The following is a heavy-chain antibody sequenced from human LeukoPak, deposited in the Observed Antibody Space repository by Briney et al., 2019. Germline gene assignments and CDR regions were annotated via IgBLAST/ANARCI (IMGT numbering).Heavy chain of an antibody. J-gene: IGHJ4*02. CDR1: GFIFSTYW. D-gene: IGHD6-13*01. V-gene: IGHV3-7*03. CDR2: IKQDGSEK. Sequence: GGSLRLSCAASGFIFSTYWMSWVRQAPGKGLEWVANIKQDGSEKTYLDSVKGRITISRDNAKNSLYLQMNSLRAEDTAIYYCARSIPYGTTWYGRSDYWGQGTLVTVSS. CDR3: ARSIPYGTTWYGRSDY.